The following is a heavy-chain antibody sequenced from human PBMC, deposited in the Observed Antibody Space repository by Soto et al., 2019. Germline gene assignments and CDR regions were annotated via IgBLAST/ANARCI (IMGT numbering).Heavy chain of an antibody. D-gene: IGHD3-22*01. Sequence: QLQLQESGSGLVKPSQTLSLTCAVSGGSISSGDYSWNWIRQPPGKGLAWIGYIYYGGSTYYNPSLQPGLPMSVERSRNQFSLQRTSVTAADTAVYYCARVSGGYDNSGPADSWGQGTLVTVSS. CDR1: GGSISSGDYS. CDR2: IYYGGST. J-gene: IGHJ4*02. CDR3: ARVSGGYDNSGPADS. V-gene: IGHV4-30-2*01.